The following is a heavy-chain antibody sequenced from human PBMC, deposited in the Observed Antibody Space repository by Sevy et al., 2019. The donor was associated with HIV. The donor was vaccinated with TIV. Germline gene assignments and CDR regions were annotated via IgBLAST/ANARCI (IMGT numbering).Heavy chain of an antibody. CDR1: GGSISSYF. V-gene: IGHV4-59*01. CDR2: IYFTGNT. J-gene: IGHJ4*02. Sequence: SETLSLPCSVSGGSISSYFWTWVRQSPGKGLEWIGNIYFTGNTDYSPSLKSRVTLSLDTSKSQFSLTLKSVTAADTAIYFCARDSTTRPRVLDYWGQGTLVTVSS. CDR3: ARDSTTRPRVLDY. D-gene: IGHD1-1*01.